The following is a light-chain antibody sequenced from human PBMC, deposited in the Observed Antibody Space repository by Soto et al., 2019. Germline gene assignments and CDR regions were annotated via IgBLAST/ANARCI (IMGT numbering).Light chain of an antibody. CDR1: QSISDW. CDR3: QQYHLSSLT. V-gene: IGKV1-5*03. CDR2: RAS. J-gene: IGKJ1*01. Sequence: DIPMTQSPSTLSASVGDRVTITCRASQSISDWLAWYQQTPGEATRLMIYRASTLQSGVSSRFRGSGSGTEFTLTISDLQPDYFATYYCQQYHLSSLTVGQGTTVGIK.